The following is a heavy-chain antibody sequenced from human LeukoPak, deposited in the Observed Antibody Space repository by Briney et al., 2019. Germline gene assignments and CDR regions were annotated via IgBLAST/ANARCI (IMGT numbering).Heavy chain of an antibody. V-gene: IGHV1-18*01. Sequence: ASVTVSYKASGYTFTNYGIRWVRQAPGQGLEWMGWISAYNGNTHYAQKPQGRVTMTTDTSTSTAYIELRSLRSDDTAVYYFARDHYYDSSGYGYYIWGQGTMVTVSS. J-gene: IGHJ3*02. CDR1: GYTFTNYG. D-gene: IGHD3-22*01. CDR3: ARDHYYDSSGYGYYI. CDR2: ISAYNGNT.